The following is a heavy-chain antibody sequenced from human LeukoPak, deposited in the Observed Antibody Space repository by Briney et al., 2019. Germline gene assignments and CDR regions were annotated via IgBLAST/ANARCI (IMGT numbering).Heavy chain of an antibody. Sequence: GRSLRLSCAASGFTFSSYGMHWVRQAPGKGLEWVAVISYDGSNKYYADSVKGRFTISRDNSKNTLYLQMNSLRAEDTAVYYCAKDLAGYFDYWGQGTLVTVSS. V-gene: IGHV3-30*18. J-gene: IGHJ4*02. CDR1: GFTFSSYG. D-gene: IGHD6-25*01. CDR2: ISYDGSNK. CDR3: AKDLAGYFDY.